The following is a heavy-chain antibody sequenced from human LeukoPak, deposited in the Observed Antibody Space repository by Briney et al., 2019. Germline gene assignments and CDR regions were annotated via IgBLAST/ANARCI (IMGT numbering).Heavy chain of an antibody. J-gene: IGHJ6*02. D-gene: IGHD3-3*01. CDR3: ARTPNDFWSGYPYYYGMDV. Sequence: ASVKVSCKASGYTFTSYGISWVRQAPGQGLEWMGIINPSGGSTSYAQKFQGRVTMTRDTSTSTVYMELSSLRSEDTAVFYCARTPNDFWSGYPYYYGMDVWGQGTTVTVSS. V-gene: IGHV1-46*01. CDR1: GYTFTSYG. CDR2: INPSGGST.